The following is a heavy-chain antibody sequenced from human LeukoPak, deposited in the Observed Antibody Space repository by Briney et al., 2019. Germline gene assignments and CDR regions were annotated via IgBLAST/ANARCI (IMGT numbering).Heavy chain of an antibody. CDR2: INTNTGNP. CDR3: ARGGNTVMVTGDAFDI. Sequence: ASVKVSCKASGYTFSTYVMNWVRQAPGQGLEWMGWINTNTGNPTYAQGFTGRFVFSLDTSVSTAYLQISSLKAEDTAVYYCARGGNTVMVTGDAFDIWGQGTMVTVSS. D-gene: IGHD5-18*01. V-gene: IGHV7-4-1*02. J-gene: IGHJ3*02. CDR1: GYTFSTYV.